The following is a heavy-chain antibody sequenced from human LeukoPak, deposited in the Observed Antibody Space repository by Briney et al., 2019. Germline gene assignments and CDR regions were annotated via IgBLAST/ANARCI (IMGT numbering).Heavy chain of an antibody. CDR2: IIPIFGTA. Sequence: SVKVSCKASGGTFSSYAISWVRQAPGQGLEWMGGIIPIFGTANYAQKFQGRVTITTDESTSTAYMELSSLRSEDTAVYYCGLLETPIYCSSTSCPGHFDPWGQGTLVTVSS. D-gene: IGHD2-2*01. J-gene: IGHJ5*02. V-gene: IGHV1-69*05. CDR1: GGTFSSYA. CDR3: GLLETPIYCSSTSCPGHFDP.